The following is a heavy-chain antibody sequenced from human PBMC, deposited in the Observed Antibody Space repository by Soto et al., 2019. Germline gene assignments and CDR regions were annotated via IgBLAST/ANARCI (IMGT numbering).Heavy chain of an antibody. D-gene: IGHD3-22*01. CDR2: INAGNGNT. J-gene: IGHJ4*02. CDR1: GYTFTSYA. CDR3: ARSSGYYDVDY. V-gene: IGHV1-3*01. Sequence: QVQLVQSGAEVKKPGASVKVSCKASGYTFTSYAMHWVRQAPGQRLEWMGWINAGNGNTKYSQKFQGRVTITRDTSASTAYMELTSLSSEDTAVYYCARSSGYYDVDYWGQGTLVTVSS.